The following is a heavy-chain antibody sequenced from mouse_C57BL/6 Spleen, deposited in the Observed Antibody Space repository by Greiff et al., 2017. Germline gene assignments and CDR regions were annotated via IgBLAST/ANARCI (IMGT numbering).Heavy chain of an antibody. CDR2: IDPSDSYT. CDR1: GYTFTSYW. CDR3: ARKEEDYYYAMDY. J-gene: IGHJ4*01. V-gene: IGHV1-50*01. Sequence: QVQLQQPGAELVKPGASVKLSCKASGYTFTSYWMQWVKQRPGQGLEWIGEIDPSDSYTNYNQKFKGKATLTVDTSSSTAYMQLSSLTSEDSAVYYCARKEEDYYYAMDYWGQGTSGTVSS.